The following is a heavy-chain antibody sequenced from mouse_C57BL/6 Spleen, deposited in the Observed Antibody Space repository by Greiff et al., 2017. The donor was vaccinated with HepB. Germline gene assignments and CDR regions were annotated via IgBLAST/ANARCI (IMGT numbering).Heavy chain of an antibody. J-gene: IGHJ3*01. D-gene: IGHD1-1*01. CDR2: IYPRSGNT. V-gene: IGHV1-81*01. Sequence: QVQLQQSGAELARPGASVKLSCKASGYTFTSYGISWVKQRTGQGLEWIGEIYPRSGNTYYNEKFKGKATLTADKSSSTAYMELRSLTSEDSAVYFCARLSSSITTVVAPDWGQGTLVTVSA. CDR3: ARLSSSITTVVAPD. CDR1: GYTFTSYG.